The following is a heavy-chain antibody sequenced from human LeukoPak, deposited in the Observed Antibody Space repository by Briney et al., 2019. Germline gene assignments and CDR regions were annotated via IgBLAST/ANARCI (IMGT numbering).Heavy chain of an antibody. V-gene: IGHV1-69*05. Sequence: SVKVSCKASGGTFSSYAISWVRQAPGQGLEWMGRIIPIFGTANYAQKFQGRGTITTDESTSTAYMELSSLRSEDTAVYYCAREPYQLHGDAFDIWGQGTMVTVSS. CDR2: IIPIFGTA. CDR3: AREPYQLHGDAFDI. J-gene: IGHJ3*02. D-gene: IGHD2-2*01. CDR1: GGTFSSYA.